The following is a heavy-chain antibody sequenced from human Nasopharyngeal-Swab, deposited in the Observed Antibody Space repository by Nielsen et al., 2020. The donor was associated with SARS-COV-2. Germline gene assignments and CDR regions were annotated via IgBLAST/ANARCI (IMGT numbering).Heavy chain of an antibody. CDR2: ISSDRSIYT. D-gene: IGHD4-17*01. V-gene: IGHV3-11*06. CDR3: ARVEDNFGDYLDY. CDR1: GFSSSDYY. J-gene: IGHJ4*02. Sequence: GGSLRLSCAASGFSSSDYYMSWIRQAPGKGLEWVAYISSDRSIYTFYADSVKCRFTISRDTAKNSLSLQMDSLRVEDTAVYFCARVEDNFGDYLDYWGQGTLVAVSS.